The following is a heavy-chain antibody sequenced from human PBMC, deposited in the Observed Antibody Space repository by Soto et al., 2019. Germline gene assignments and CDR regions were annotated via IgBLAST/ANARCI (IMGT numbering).Heavy chain of an antibody. V-gene: IGHV4-34*01. CDR1: GGSFSGYY. J-gene: IGHJ6*02. CDR2: INHSGST. D-gene: IGHD6-13*01. Sequence: PSETLSLTCAVYGGSFSGYYWSWIRQPPGKGLEWIGEINHSGSTNYNPSLKSRVTISVDTSKNQFSLKLSSVTAADTAVYYCARVGRASSSWQNYYYGMDVWGQGTTVTVSS. CDR3: ARVGRASSSWQNYYYGMDV.